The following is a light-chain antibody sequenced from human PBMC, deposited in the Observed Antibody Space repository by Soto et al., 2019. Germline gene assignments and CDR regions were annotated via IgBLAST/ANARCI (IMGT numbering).Light chain of an antibody. J-gene: IGKJ1*01. CDR3: QQYGSSGT. CDR2: GAS. Sequence: DMVMTQSPATLSVSPGERATLSCRASQSVSSSLAWYQQKPGRSPRLLIYGASTRAIGIPARFSGSGSGTEFTLTISSLQSEDFAVYYCQQYGSSGTFGQGTKVEIK. CDR1: QSVSSS. V-gene: IGKV3-15*01.